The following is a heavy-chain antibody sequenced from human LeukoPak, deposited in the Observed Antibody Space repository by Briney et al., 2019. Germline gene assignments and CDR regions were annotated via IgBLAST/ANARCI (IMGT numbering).Heavy chain of an antibody. Sequence: PSETLSLTCTVSGGSISSYYWSWIRQPAGKGLEWIGRIYTSGSTNYNPSLKSRVTMSVDTSKNQFSLKLSSVTAADTAVYYCARVTIAAAGPNYHYGMDVWGQGTTVTVSS. CDR3: ARVTIAAAGPNYHYGMDV. D-gene: IGHD6-13*01. CDR1: GGSISSYY. V-gene: IGHV4-4*07. J-gene: IGHJ6*02. CDR2: IYTSGST.